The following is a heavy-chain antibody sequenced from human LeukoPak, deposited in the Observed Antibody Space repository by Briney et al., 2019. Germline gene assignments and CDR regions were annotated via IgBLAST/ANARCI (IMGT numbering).Heavy chain of an antibody. CDR1: GGSISSYY. D-gene: IGHD3-22*01. V-gene: IGHV4-59*08. J-gene: IGHJ4*02. CDR3: ARTLDSSGYYATFDY. Sequence: PSETLSLTCTVSGGSISSYYWSWIRQPPGKGLEWIGYIYYSGSTNYNPSLKSRVTISVDTSKNQFSLKLSSVTAADTAVYYCARTLDSSGYYATFDYWGQGALVTVSS. CDR2: IYYSGST.